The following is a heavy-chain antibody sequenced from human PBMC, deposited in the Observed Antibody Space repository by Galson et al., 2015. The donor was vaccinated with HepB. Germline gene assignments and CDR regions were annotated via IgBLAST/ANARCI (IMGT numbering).Heavy chain of an antibody. V-gene: IGHV3-30-3*01. CDR1: GFTFSNYA. D-gene: IGHD1-26*01. Sequence: SLRLSCAVSGFTFSNYAMHWVRQAPGKGLEWVAVISYDGTNKYYADSVKGRFTISRDKSQNTLYLQMNSLRVEDTGVYYCARDKGGSYFYYYGVDVWGQGTTVSVSS. CDR2: ISYDGTNK. CDR3: ARDKGGSYFYYYGVDV. J-gene: IGHJ6*02.